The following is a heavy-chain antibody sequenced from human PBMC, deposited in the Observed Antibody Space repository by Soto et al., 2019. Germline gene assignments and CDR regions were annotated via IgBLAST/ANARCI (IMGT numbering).Heavy chain of an antibody. CDR3: ARDVSVVPAAMLNYFDY. Sequence: GGSLRLSCAASGFTFSSYGMHWVRQAPGKGLEWVAVIWYDGSNKYYADSVKGRFTISRDNSKNTLYLQMNSLRAEDTAVYYCARDVSVVPAAMLNYFDYWGQGTLVTVSS. V-gene: IGHV3-33*01. J-gene: IGHJ4*02. CDR1: GFTFSSYG. D-gene: IGHD2-2*01. CDR2: IWYDGSNK.